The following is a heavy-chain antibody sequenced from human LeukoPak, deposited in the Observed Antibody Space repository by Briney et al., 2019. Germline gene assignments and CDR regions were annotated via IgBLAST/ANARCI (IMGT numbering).Heavy chain of an antibody. V-gene: IGHV3-7*01. CDR3: ARDRSPWLGGAFDI. Sequence: GGSLRLSCAASGFTFNSYWMSWVRQTSGKGLEWVANIKEDGSAQYYVDSVKGRFTISRDNAQNSLNLQMNSLRAEDTAVYYCARDRSPWLGGAFDIWGRGTMVTVSS. D-gene: IGHD3-9*01. CDR2: IKEDGSAQ. CDR1: GFTFNSYW. J-gene: IGHJ3*02.